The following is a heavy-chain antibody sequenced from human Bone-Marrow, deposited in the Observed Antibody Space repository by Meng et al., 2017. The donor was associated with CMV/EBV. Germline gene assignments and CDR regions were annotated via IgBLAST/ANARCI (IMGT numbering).Heavy chain of an antibody. CDR1: GGSFSGYY. J-gene: IGHJ4*02. D-gene: IGHD2-2*02. CDR2: INHSGST. V-gene: IGHV4-34*01. CDR3: ARARLGDCSSTSCYTYDY. Sequence: SETLSLTCAVYGGSFSGYYWSWIRQPPGKGLEWIGEINHSGSTNYNPSLKSRVTISVDTSKNQFSLKLSSVTAADTAVYYCARARLGDCSSTSCYTYDYWGQGTLVTVSS.